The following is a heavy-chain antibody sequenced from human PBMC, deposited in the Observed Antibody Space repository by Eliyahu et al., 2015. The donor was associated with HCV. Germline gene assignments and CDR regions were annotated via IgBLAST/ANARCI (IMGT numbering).Heavy chain of an antibody. D-gene: IGHD3-22*01. Sequence: QVQLVQSGAEVKKPGSSVKVXCKASGGTFSSHSINWVRQAPGQGLEWMGGIIPIFGTANYAQKFQGRVTITADESTSTAYMEVRSLRSEDAAVYYCARGPGGRDYYYFYWGQGTLVTVSS. CDR2: IIPIFGTA. CDR1: GGTFSSHS. J-gene: IGHJ4*02. CDR3: ARGPGGRDYYYFY. V-gene: IGHV1-69*01.